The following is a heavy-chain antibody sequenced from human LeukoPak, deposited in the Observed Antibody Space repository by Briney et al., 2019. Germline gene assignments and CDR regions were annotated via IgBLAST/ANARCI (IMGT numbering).Heavy chain of an antibody. D-gene: IGHD4-17*01. CDR1: GFTFSSYS. J-gene: IGHJ6*03. V-gene: IGHV3-21*01. CDR3: ASLVTTSSNYYYYYMDV. Sequence: GGSLRLSCAASGFTFSSYSINWVRQAPGKGLEWVSSISSSSSYIYYGDSVKGRFTISRDNAKNSLYLQMNSLRAEDTAVYYCASLVTTSSNYYYYYMDVWGKGTTVTVSS. CDR2: ISSSSSYI.